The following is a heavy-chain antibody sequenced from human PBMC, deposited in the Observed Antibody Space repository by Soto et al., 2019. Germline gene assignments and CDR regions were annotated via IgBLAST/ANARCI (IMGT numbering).Heavy chain of an antibody. Sequence: QITLKESGPTLVKPTQTLTLTCTFSGFSLTTSGVGVGWIPQAPGRALEWLAHIYGDDDKRYSPTLKSRLTIPKDTSKNLLVLTLTIMDPVVTATYYCAHFRRSGVRAFEIWGQGTMVTVSS. CDR1: GFSLTTSGVG. V-gene: IGHV2-5*02. D-gene: IGHD3-3*01. J-gene: IGHJ3*02. CDR3: AHFRRSGVRAFEI. CDR2: IYGDDDK.